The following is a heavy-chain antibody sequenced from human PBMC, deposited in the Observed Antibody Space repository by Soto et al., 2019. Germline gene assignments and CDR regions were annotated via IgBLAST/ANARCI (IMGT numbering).Heavy chain of an antibody. Sequence: QVQLVESGGGVVQPGRSLRLSCAASGFTFSSYGMHWVRQAPGKGLEWVAVISYDGSNKYYADSVKGRFTISRDNSKNTLYLQMNSLRAEDTAVYYCAKDQSVATIKGNGMDVWVQGTTVTVSS. V-gene: IGHV3-30*18. J-gene: IGHJ6*02. CDR2: ISYDGSNK. CDR3: AKDQSVATIKGNGMDV. D-gene: IGHD5-12*01. CDR1: GFTFSSYG.